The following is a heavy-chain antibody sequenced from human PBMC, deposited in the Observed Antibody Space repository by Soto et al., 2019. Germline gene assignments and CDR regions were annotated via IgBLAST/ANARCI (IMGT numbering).Heavy chain of an antibody. V-gene: IGHV4-61*01. D-gene: IGHD1-26*01. J-gene: IGHJ4*01. CDR1: GGSVSSYTNF. CDR2: IYYNGRT. Sequence: PSETLSLTCAVSGGSVSSYTNFWTWVRQPPGKGLEWIGNIYYNGRTNYSPSLKSRVTMSMDKSKNQFSLRLNSVTAADTATYYSGGTGQRVGRHGRIDYWGLETLVTVSS. CDR3: GGTGQRVGRHGRIDY.